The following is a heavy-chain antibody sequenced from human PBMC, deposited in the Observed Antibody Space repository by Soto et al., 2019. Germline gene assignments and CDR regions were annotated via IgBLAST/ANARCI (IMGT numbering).Heavy chain of an antibody. Sequence: QVTLKESGPVLVKPTETLTLTCTVSGFSLRNARMGVSWIRQPPRKALEWLAHVLSNDEKSYNKSLQTRLTISKDTSKSQVVLTMTYMDPVDTATYFCAPMLAVNYYYYYVDVWGEGTTVTVSS. CDR3: APMLAVNYYYYYVDV. CDR1: GFSLRNARMG. CDR2: VLSNDEK. V-gene: IGHV2-26*01. J-gene: IGHJ6*03. D-gene: IGHD3-22*01.